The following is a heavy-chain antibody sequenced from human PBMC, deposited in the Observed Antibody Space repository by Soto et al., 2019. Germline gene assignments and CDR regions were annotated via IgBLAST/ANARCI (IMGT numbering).Heavy chain of an antibody. CDR1: GFTFSSYS. CDR3: ARGGPIAARPASPMDV. D-gene: IGHD6-6*01. Sequence: GGSLRLSCAASGFTFSSYSMNWVRQAPGKGLEWVSYISSSSSTIYYADYVKGRFTISRDNAKNSLYLQMNSLRAEDTAVYYCARGGPIAARPASPMDVWGKGTTVTVSS. CDR2: ISSSSSTI. V-gene: IGHV3-48*01. J-gene: IGHJ6*03.